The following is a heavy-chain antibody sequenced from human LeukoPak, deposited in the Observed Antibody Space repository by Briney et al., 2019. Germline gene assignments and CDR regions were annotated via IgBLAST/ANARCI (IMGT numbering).Heavy chain of an antibody. CDR2: ISSSGSTI. J-gene: IGHJ4*02. V-gene: IGHV3-11*01. Sequence: PGGSLRLSCAASGFTFSDYYMSWIRQAPGKGLEWVSYISSSGSTIYYADSVKGRFTISRDNAENSLYLQMNSLRAEDTAVYYCARGLDSSSWVAPFDYWGQGTLVTVSS. D-gene: IGHD6-13*01. CDR3: ARGLDSSSWVAPFDY. CDR1: GFTFSDYY.